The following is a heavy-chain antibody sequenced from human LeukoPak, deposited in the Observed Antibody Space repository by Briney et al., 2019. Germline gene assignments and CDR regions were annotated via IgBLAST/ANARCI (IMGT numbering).Heavy chain of an antibody. J-gene: IGHJ4*02. CDR2: IDWDDDK. Sequence: SGPALVKPTQTLTLTCTFSGFSLSTSGMRVSWIRQPPGKALEWLARIDWDDDKFYSTSLKTRLTISKDTSKNQVVLTMTNMDPVDTATYYCARMLAEQSAYGYWGQGTLVTVSS. V-gene: IGHV2-70*04. D-gene: IGHD1/OR15-1a*01. CDR1: GFSLSTSGMR. CDR3: ARMLAEQSAYGY.